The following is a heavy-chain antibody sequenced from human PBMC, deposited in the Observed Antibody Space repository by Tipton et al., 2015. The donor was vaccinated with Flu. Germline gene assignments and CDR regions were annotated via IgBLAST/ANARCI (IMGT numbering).Heavy chain of an antibody. CDR1: GGSISSSSHY. CDR3: AKVLFGWVES. J-gene: IGHJ5*01. CDR2: IYYTGYP. D-gene: IGHD3-16*01. V-gene: IGHV4-39*07. Sequence: TLSLTCTVSGGSISSSSHYWCWIRQAPGRGLEWVGSIYYTGYPYYNSSLKSRLAMSIDTSKKQFSLRLSSVTAAGTAVYYCAKVLFGWVESWAQGTLVTVSS.